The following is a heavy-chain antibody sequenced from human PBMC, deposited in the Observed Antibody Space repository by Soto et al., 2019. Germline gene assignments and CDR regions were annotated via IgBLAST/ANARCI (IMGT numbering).Heavy chain of an antibody. D-gene: IGHD3-3*01. CDR2: IYYSGST. Sequence: QVQLQESGPGLVKPSQTLSLTCTVSGGSISSGGYYWSWIRQHPGKGLEWIGYIYYSGSTYYNPSLKSRVTISVDTSKNQFSLKLSSVTAADTAVYYCARESLFGMATTHPPAAMPDYWGQGTLVTVSS. J-gene: IGHJ4*02. CDR3: ARESLFGMATTHPPAAMPDY. V-gene: IGHV4-31*03. CDR1: GGSISSGGYY.